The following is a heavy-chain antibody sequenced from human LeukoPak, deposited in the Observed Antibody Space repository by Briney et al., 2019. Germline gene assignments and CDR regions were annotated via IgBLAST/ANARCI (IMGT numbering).Heavy chain of an antibody. V-gene: IGHV3-49*04. CDR1: GFTLGDYA. J-gene: IGHJ6*02. D-gene: IGHD2-8*01. Sequence: GGSLRLPCTGSGFTLGDYAVTWVRQAPGKGLEWLGFIRCKTYGGATEYAASVKGRFTISRDDSRSIAYLQMNSLKTEDTALYFCTRDEVRGCTNGVCYGMDVWGQGTTVTVSS. CDR2: IRCKTYGGAT. CDR3: TRDEVRGCTNGVCYGMDV.